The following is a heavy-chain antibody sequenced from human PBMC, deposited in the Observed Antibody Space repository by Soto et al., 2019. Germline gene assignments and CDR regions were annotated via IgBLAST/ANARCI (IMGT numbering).Heavy chain of an antibody. V-gene: IGHV3-66*01. Sequence: EVQLVESGGDLVQPGGSLRLSCAASGFTVSSHYMNWVRQAPGKGLEWVSLIQSGGSTFYADSVKGRFTISRDNSKNTLFLQMNSLRVEDTAMYYCSRDDVYCSGGSCYGVPMDDWGRGTTVTVSS. J-gene: IGHJ6*03. CDR1: GFTVSSHY. CDR3: SRDDVYCSGGSCYGVPMDD. D-gene: IGHD2-15*01. CDR2: IQSGGST.